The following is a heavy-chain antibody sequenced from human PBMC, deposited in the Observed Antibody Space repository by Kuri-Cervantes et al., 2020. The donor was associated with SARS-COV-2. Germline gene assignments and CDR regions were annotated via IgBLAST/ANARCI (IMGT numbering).Heavy chain of an antibody. Sequence: GGSLRLSYAASGFTFSSYWMSWVRQAPGKGLEWVANIKQDGSEKYYVDSVKGRFTISRDNTKNSLYLQMNSLRAEDTAVYYCARGRRIAAAGRSLKYYYYMDVWGKGTTVTVSS. V-gene: IGHV3-7*01. CDR3: ARGRRIAAAGRSLKYYYYMDV. CDR1: GFTFSSYW. D-gene: IGHD6-13*01. J-gene: IGHJ6*03. CDR2: IKQDGSEK.